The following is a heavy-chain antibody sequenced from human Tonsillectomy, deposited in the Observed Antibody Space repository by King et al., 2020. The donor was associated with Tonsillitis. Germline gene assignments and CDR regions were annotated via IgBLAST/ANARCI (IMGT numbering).Heavy chain of an antibody. CDR3: ARDSGYCSGGSCYGFYYYYMDV. V-gene: IGHV1-69*04. Sequence: QLVQSGAEVRNPGSSVKISCKTSGGTFNNYAISWVRKAPGQGLEWMGRIIAMRVLANYAQKFQGRVPINADKSTSPAYMGLSSLRSEETAVYYCARDSGYCSGGSCYGFYYYYMDVWGKGTTVTVSS. J-gene: IGHJ6*03. CDR1: GGTFNNYA. CDR2: IIAMRVLA. D-gene: IGHD2-15*01.